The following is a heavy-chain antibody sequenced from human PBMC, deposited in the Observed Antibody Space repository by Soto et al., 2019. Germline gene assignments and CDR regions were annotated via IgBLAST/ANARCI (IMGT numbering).Heavy chain of an antibody. CDR2: ISADNGDT. CDR1: GYTFTTFG. Sequence: QVQVVQSGAEVKKPGASVKVACKASGYTFTTFGMSWVRLAPGQGLEWMGWISADNGDTNSAQKFQDRVTMTTDTSTNTAYMELRSLTSDHTAVYYCARCYCSAGSCFTCWHFDLWGRGTLVTVSS. V-gene: IGHV1-18*01. D-gene: IGHD2-15*01. J-gene: IGHJ2*01. CDR3: ARCYCSAGSCFTCWHFDL.